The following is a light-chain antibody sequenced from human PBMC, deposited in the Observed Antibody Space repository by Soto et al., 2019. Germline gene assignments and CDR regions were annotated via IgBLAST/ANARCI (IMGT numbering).Light chain of an antibody. CDR2: EVS. J-gene: IGLJ1*01. CDR3: SSYTSSTPYV. CDR1: SRDVGSYNR. Sequence: QSALTQPPSVSGSPGQSVTISCTGTSRDVGSYNRVSWYQQPPGTAPKLMIYEVSNRPSGVPDRFSGSKSGNTASLTISGLQAEDEADYYCSSYTSSTPYVFGTGTKVTVL. V-gene: IGLV2-18*02.